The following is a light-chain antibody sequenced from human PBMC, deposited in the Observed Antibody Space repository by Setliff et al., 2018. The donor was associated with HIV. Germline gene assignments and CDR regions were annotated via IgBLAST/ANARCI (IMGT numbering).Light chain of an antibody. CDR2: EVS. CDR1: SRDVGGYNY. J-gene: IGLJ1*01. Sequence: QSALTQPASVSGSPGQSITISCTGTSRDVGGYNYVSWYQQHPGKAPKLMIYEVSNRPSWVSNRFSGSKSGNTASLTISGLQAEDEADYYCSSYTFSSTPYVFGTGTKVTVL. CDR3: SSYTFSSTPYV. V-gene: IGLV2-14*01.